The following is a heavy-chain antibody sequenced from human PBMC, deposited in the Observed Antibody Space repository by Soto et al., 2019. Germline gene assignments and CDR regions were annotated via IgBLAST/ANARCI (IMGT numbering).Heavy chain of an antibody. V-gene: IGHV3-48*03. CDR1: GFTFSSYE. J-gene: IGHJ6*02. CDR3: ARDDPPVWFGANYYYYYGMDV. Sequence: GGSLRLSCAASGFTFSSYEMNWVRQAPGKGLEWVSYISSSGSTIYYADSVKGRFTISRDNTKNSLYLQMNSLRAEDTAVYYCARDDPPVWFGANYYYYYGMDVWGQGTTVTVSS. CDR2: ISSSGSTI. D-gene: IGHD3-10*01.